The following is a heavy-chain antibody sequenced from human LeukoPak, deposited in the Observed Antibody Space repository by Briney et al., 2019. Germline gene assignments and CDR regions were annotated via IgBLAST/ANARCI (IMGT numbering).Heavy chain of an antibody. CDR3: ARERVQQLVRKAFDI. D-gene: IGHD6-13*01. Sequence: ASVKVSCKASGYTFTGYYMHWVRQAPGQGLEWMGWINPNSGGTNYAQKFQGRVTMTRDTSISTAYMELSRLRSDDTAVYYCARERVQQLVRKAFDIWGQGTMVTASS. J-gene: IGHJ3*02. V-gene: IGHV1-2*02. CDR2: INPNSGGT. CDR1: GYTFTGYY.